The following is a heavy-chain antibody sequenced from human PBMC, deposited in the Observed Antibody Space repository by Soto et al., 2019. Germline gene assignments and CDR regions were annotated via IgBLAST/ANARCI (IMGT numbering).Heavy chain of an antibody. CDR1: GGSFSVHY. V-gene: IGHV4-34*01. J-gene: IGHJ2*01. D-gene: IGHD6-19*01. Sequence: QVQLQQWGAGLLKPSETLSLTCAVSGGSFSVHYWSWIRQPPGKGLGWIGEVNHSGSANYNPSLKRRLTVSVDTSKNKFSLKLRSVTAADTAVYCCARRRLGLGRYWYFDRWGRRTLVTVSS. CDR3: ARRRLGLGRYWYFDR. CDR2: VNHSGSA.